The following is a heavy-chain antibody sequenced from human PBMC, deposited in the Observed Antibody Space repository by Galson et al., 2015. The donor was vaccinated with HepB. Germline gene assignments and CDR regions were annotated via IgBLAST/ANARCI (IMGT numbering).Heavy chain of an antibody. CDR3: AREISARSTVLPGN. CDR1: GFTFSSYS. D-gene: IGHD4-17*01. V-gene: IGHV3-48*01. Sequence: SLRLSCAAPGFTFSSYSMNWVRQAPGKGLEWVSYISSSSSTIYYADSVKGRFTISRDNAKNSLYLQMNSLRAEDTAVYYCAREISARSTVLPGNWGQGTLVTVSS. CDR2: ISSSSSTI. J-gene: IGHJ4*02.